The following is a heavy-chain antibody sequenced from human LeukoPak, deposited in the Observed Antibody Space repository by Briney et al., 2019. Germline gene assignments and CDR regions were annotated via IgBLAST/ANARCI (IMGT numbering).Heavy chain of an antibody. CDR2: IYYSGST. CDR3: ARREYYYDSGAFDI. CDR1: GGSISSYY. V-gene: IGHV4-59*08. Sequence: SETLSLTCTVSGGSISSYYWNWIRQPPGKGLEWIGYIYYSGSTNYNPSLKSRVTISIDTSKNQFSLKLSSVTAADTAVYYCARREYYYDSGAFDIWGQGTMVTVSS. J-gene: IGHJ3*02. D-gene: IGHD3-10*01.